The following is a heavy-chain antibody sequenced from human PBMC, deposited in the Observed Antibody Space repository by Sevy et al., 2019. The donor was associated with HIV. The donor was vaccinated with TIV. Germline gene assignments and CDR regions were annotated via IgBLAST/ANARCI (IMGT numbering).Heavy chain of an antibody. V-gene: IGHV4-34*01. D-gene: IGHD3-10*01. CDR1: GGSLSGYY. J-gene: IGHJ2*01. CDR2: INHSGRT. Sequence: SETLSLTCDVSGGSLSGYYWNWIRRPPGKGLEWIGEINHSGRTNYNPSLKSRVTISADTSNNHFSLNLNSVTAADTAVYFCARPPYYYSSGSYSYWYFDLWGPGTPATVSS. CDR3: ARPPYYYSSGSYSYWYFDL.